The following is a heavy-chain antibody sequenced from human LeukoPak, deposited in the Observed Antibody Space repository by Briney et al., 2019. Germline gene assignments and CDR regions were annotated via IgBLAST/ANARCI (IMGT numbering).Heavy chain of an antibody. CDR1: GFTFSGYW. J-gene: IGHJ4*02. Sequence: GGSLRLSCAASGFTFSGYWMQWVRQTPGEGLVWVSRIDNDGSDTNYADSVKGRFTISRDNAKNTLYLQMNSLRAEDTAVYYCARDYYGSDYWGQGTLVTVSS. V-gene: IGHV3-74*01. CDR2: IDNDGSDT. CDR3: ARDYYGSDY. D-gene: IGHD3-22*01.